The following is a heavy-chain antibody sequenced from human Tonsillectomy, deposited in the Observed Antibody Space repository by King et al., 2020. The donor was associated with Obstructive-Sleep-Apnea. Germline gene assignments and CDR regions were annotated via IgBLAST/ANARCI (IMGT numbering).Heavy chain of an antibody. J-gene: IGHJ6*02. CDR2: ISWNSGST. D-gene: IGHD4-23*01. CDR1: GFIFDDFA. CDR3: AKDIGGGGNSGFYYGMDV. V-gene: IGHV3-9*01. Sequence: VQLVESGGGLVQPGRSLRLSCAASGFIFDDFAMNWVRHAPGKGLEWVSGISWNSGSTGYADSVKGRFTISRDNAKNSLYLQMNSLRAEDTALYYCAKDIGGGGNSGFYYGMDVWGQGTTVTVSS.